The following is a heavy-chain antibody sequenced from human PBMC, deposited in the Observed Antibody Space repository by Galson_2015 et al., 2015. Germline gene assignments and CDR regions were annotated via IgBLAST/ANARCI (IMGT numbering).Heavy chain of an antibody. V-gene: IGHV4-39*01. Sequence: LSLTCTVSGGSISGSSYYWGWFRQPPGTGLGWFGSIYYSGCTYYNPSLKSRVTITVDTSKNQFSLKLSSVTAADTAVYYCARQPEWLYDNWFDPWGQGTLVTVSS. CDR2: IYYSGCT. CDR3: ARQPEWLYDNWFDP. CDR1: GGSISGSSYY. D-gene: IGHD3-3*01. J-gene: IGHJ5*02.